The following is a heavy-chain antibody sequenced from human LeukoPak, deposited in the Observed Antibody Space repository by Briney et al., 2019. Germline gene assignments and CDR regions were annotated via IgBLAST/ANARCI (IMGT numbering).Heavy chain of an antibody. D-gene: IGHD3-10*01. V-gene: IGHV4-39*07. CDR1: GGSISSSSYY. J-gene: IGHJ3*02. CDR2: IYYSGST. Sequence: SETLSLTCTVSGGSISSSSYYWGWIRQPPGKGLEWIGSIYYSGSTYYNPSLKSRVTISVDKSKNQFSLKLSSVTAADTAVYYCAARITMVRGAPLGAFDIWGQGTMVTVSS. CDR3: AARITMVRGAPLGAFDI.